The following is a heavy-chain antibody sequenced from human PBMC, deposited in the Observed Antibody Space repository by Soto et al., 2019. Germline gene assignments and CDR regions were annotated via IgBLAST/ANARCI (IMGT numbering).Heavy chain of an antibody. CDR1: GFTFSSYS. CDR3: ARWGKEVTKPYYYYGMDV. CDR2: ISSSSSYI. Sequence: GGSLRLSCAASGFTFSSYSMNWVRQAPGKGLEWVSSISSSSSYIYYADSVKGRFTISRDNAKNSLYLQMNSLRAEDTAVYYCARWGKEVTKPYYYYGMDVWGQGTTVTVSS. D-gene: IGHD2-21*02. V-gene: IGHV3-21*01. J-gene: IGHJ6*02.